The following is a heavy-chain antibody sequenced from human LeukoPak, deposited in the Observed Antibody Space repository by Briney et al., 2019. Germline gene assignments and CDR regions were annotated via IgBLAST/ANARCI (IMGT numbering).Heavy chain of an antibody. J-gene: IGHJ3*02. V-gene: IGHV1-2*02. CDR2: INPKGGGT. CDR3: AKDLQWELPRGDALDI. Sequence: GASVKVSCKASGYTFTGYYMHWVRQAPGQGLEWMGWINPKGGGTNYAQKFQGRVAMTSDTSITTAYMELSRLRSDDTAVYYCAKDLQWELPRGDALDIWGQGTMVTVSS. D-gene: IGHD1-26*01. CDR1: GYTFTGYY.